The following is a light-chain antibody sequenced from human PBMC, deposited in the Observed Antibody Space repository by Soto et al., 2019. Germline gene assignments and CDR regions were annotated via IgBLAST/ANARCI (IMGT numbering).Light chain of an antibody. CDR1: KDLXSRY. J-gene: IGKJ4*01. CDR3: QQYGSAPVT. V-gene: IGKV3-20*01. Sequence: DIVLMSTPGNRVLSGEDGDLVCRRISKDLXSRYLAWYQQKPGQAPRILTYAASSRATGIPDRFSVSRSRTDFALPLSTLEPEDVVVYFCQQYGSAPVTVGGGTKVDIK. CDR2: AAS.